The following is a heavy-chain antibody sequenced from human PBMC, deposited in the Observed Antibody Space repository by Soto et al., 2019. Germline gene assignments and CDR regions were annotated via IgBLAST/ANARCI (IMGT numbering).Heavy chain of an antibody. V-gene: IGHV4-31*03. CDR2: IYYSGST. CDR1: GGSISSGGYY. Sequence: QVQLQESGPGLVKPSQTLSLTCTVSGGSISSGGYYWSWIRQHPGKGLEWIGYIYYSGSTYYNPALXGXVXXSVDTSKNRFSLKLSSVTAADTAVYYCARAKLLLWFGELYYWGQGTLVTVSS. D-gene: IGHD3-10*01. J-gene: IGHJ4*02. CDR3: ARAKLLLWFGELYY.